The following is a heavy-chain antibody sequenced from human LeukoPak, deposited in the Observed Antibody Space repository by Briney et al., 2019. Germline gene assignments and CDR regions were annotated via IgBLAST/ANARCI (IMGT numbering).Heavy chain of an antibody. CDR2: ISSSGSGGNT. V-gene: IGHV3-23*01. D-gene: IGHD3-10*01. J-gene: IGHJ4*02. Sequence: GGSLRLSCAASGFTFSSYAMSWARQAPGKGLEWVSGISSSGSGGNTYYADSVKGRFTISSDNSKNTLYLQINSLRAEDTAVYYCAKELLWFGAYYFDYWGQGTLVTVSS. CDR1: GFTFSSYA. CDR3: AKELLWFGAYYFDY.